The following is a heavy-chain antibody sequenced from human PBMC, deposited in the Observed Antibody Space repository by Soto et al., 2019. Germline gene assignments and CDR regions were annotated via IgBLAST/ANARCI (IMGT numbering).Heavy chain of an antibody. J-gene: IGHJ4*02. CDR1: GFTFSSYA. Sequence: EVQLLESGGGLVQPGGSLRLSCAASGFTFSSYAMNWVRQAPGKGLEWGSVISGSGGSTYYADSVKGRFAISRDNSKNTLYLQMNSLSADDTAVYYCAKRATGTYFDYWGQGTLVTVSS. D-gene: IGHD1-7*01. V-gene: IGHV3-23*01. CDR2: ISGSGGST. CDR3: AKRATGTYFDY.